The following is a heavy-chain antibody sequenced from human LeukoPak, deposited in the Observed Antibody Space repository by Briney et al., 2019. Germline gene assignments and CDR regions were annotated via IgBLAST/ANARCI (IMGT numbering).Heavy chain of an antibody. Sequence: GGSLRLSCAASGFTFSDHSMDWVRQAPGKGPEWVGRTRNKAKSFTTDYAASVKGRFTISRDDSKNSLYLEMNSLKTEDTAVYYCARVVGGIDYWGQGTLVTVSS. CDR3: ARVVGGIDY. J-gene: IGHJ4*02. V-gene: IGHV3-72*01. CDR1: GFTFSDHS. CDR2: TRNKAKSFTT. D-gene: IGHD1-26*01.